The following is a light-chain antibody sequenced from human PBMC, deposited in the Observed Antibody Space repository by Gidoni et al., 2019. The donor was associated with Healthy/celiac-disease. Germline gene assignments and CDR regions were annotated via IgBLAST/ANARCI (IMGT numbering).Light chain of an antibody. Sequence: DIQMTQSPSSLSASVGDIVTITCQASQDISNYLNWYQQKPGKAPKLLIYDASNLETGVPSRFSGSGSGTDFTFTISSLQPEDIATYYCQQYDNLPLKYTFGQGTKLEIK. CDR3: QQYDNLPLKYT. V-gene: IGKV1-33*01. CDR1: QDISNY. J-gene: IGKJ2*01. CDR2: DAS.